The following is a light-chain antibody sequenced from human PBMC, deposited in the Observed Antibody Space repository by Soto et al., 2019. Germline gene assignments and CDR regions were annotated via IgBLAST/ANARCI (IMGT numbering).Light chain of an antibody. CDR3: AAWDDGLRSVV. CDR1: NFNVGSNT. Sequence: QSVLTQPSSVSGTPGQRVSISCSGSNFNVGSNTVNWYQQLPGAAPKLLIYTDNQRPSRVPDRFSGSKSGTSASLAISGLLSEDEADYYCAAWDDGLRSVVFVGGNKVTV. J-gene: IGLJ2*01. V-gene: IGLV1-44*01. CDR2: TDN.